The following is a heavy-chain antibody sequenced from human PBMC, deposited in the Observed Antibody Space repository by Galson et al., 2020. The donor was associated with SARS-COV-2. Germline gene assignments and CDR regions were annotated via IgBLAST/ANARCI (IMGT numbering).Heavy chain of an antibody. CDR2: IYYSGST. D-gene: IGHD4-4*01. CDR1: GGSISSYY. V-gene: IGHV4-59*01. Sequence: ETSETLSLTCTVSGGSISSYYWSWIRQPPGKGLEWIGYIYYSGSTNYNPSLKSRVTISVVTSKNQFSLKLSSVTAADTAVYYCARESTVTTPSGYYGMDVWGQGTTVTVSS. J-gene: IGHJ6*02. CDR3: ARESTVTTPSGYYGMDV.